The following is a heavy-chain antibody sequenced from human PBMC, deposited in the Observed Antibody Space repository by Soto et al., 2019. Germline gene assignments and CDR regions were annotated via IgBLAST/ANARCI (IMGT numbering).Heavy chain of an antibody. Sequence: PSETLSLTCTVSGGSIGTYYWSWIRQPPGKGLEWIGYIDYSGSTNCNPSLKSRVTISVDTSKNQFSLKLSSVTAADTAVYYCARVTLAVAGTGHHAFDIWGPATMVTDSS. J-gene: IGHJ3*02. CDR3: ARVTLAVAGTGHHAFDI. CDR1: GGSIGTYY. CDR2: IDYSGST. V-gene: IGHV4-59*01. D-gene: IGHD6-19*01.